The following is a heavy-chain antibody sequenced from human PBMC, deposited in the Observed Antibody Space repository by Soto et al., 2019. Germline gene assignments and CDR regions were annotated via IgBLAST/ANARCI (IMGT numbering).Heavy chain of an antibody. CDR2: TYYRSKWYN. J-gene: IGHJ6*02. D-gene: IGHD6-13*01. Sequence: PSPTLSLPCAISGDSVSSNSAAWHWIRQSPSRGLEWMGRTYYRSKWYNDQAVSVKSRITLNPDTSKNQFSRQLNSVSPEDTAVYYCARASAGYSSSWYPVAARYYGMDVWCQGTTVTDSS. V-gene: IGHV6-1*01. CDR1: GDSVSSNSAA. CDR3: ARASAGYSSSWYPVAARYYGMDV.